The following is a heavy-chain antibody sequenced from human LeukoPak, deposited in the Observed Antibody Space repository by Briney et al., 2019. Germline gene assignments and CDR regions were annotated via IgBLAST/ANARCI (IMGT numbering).Heavy chain of an antibody. Sequence: GGSLRLSCAASGFTFSSYWMSWVRQAPGKGLEWVANIKQDGSEKYYVDSVKGRFTISRDNAKNSLYLQMYSLRAEDTAVYYCARAGAHSSSSLRYWGQGTLVTVSS. CDR3: ARAGAHSSSSLRY. CDR1: GFTFSSYW. J-gene: IGHJ4*02. D-gene: IGHD6-13*01. CDR2: IKQDGSEK. V-gene: IGHV3-7*03.